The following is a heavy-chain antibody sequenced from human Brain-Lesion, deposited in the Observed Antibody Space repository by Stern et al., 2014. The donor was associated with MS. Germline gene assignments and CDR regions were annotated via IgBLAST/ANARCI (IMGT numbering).Heavy chain of an antibody. Sequence: EVQLVESGGGVVQPGRSLRLSCEASGFSFEDHGMHWVRQAPGKGLEWVAGITWNRGTIAYADSVKGRFTISRDYAKNSLYLHMNGLRAEDTALYYCAKDMMDYFGSGTFGSFDHWGQGTLVTVSS. V-gene: IGHV3-9*01. CDR1: GFSFEDHG. J-gene: IGHJ4*02. CDR3: AKDMMDYFGSGTFGSFDH. CDR2: ITWNRGTI. D-gene: IGHD3-10*01.